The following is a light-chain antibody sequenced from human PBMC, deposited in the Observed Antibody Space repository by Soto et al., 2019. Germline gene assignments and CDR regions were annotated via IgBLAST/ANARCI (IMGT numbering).Light chain of an antibody. Sequence: DIVMTQSPLSLPVTPGEPASISCRASQSVGSNYLAWYQQRPGQPPNLLIFGASHRAPDIPDRFSGSGSGTDFTLTISRLEPEDFAVYYCQQYGSSPWTFGQGTKVDIK. CDR1: QSVGSNY. J-gene: IGKJ1*01. CDR3: QQYGSSPWT. V-gene: IGKV3-20*01. CDR2: GAS.